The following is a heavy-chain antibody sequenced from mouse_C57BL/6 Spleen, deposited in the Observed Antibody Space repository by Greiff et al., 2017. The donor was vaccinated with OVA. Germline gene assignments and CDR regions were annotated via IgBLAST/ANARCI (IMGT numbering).Heavy chain of an antibody. CDR2: IWSGGST. D-gene: IGHD1-1*01. CDR1: GFSLTSYG. V-gene: IGHV2-2*01. Sequence: QVHVKQSGPGLVQPSQSLSITCTVSGFSLTSYGVHWVRQSPGKGLEWLGVIWSGGSTDYNAAFISRLSISKDNSKSQVFLKMNSLQADDTAIYYCARIGSSWDYYAFDYWGQGTSVTVSA. J-gene: IGHJ4*01. CDR3: ARIGSSWDYYAFDY.